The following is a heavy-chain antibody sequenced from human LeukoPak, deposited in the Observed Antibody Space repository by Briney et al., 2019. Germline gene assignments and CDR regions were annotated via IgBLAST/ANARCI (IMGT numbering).Heavy chain of an antibody. CDR2: IKQDGSEK. D-gene: IGHD3-3*01. J-gene: IGHJ3*02. CDR1: GFTFSSYW. V-gene: IGHV3-7*01. CDR3: AAELRSGYFVGAFDI. Sequence: GGSLRLSCAASGFTFSSYWMSWVRQAPGKGLEWVANIKQDGSEKYYVDSVKSRFTISRDNAKNSLYLQMNSLRAEDTAVYYCAAELRSGYFVGAFDIWGQGTMVTVSS.